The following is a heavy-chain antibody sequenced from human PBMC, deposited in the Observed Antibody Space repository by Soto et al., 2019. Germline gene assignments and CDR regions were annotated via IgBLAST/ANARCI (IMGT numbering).Heavy chain of an antibody. Sequence: QVHLVQSRAEVNKPGSSVQVSCKASGCTFSRYAISWVRQAPGQGLEWMGGIITIFGTANYAQKFQGRVTTTTRKSTSTPYMEVSSRLSFETAVEYCAGIADPAGRAPLDYWGQGTLVTVSS. CDR2: IITIFGTA. V-gene: IGHV1-69*05. CDR3: AGIADPAGRAPLDY. D-gene: IGHD1-26*01. CDR1: GCTFSRYA. J-gene: IGHJ4*02.